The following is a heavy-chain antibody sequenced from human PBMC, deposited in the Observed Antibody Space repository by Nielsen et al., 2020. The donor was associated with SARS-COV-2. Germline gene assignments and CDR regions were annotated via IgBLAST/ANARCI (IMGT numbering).Heavy chain of an antibody. CDR2: ISYDGSNK. J-gene: IGHJ4*02. V-gene: IGHV3-33*05. D-gene: IGHD3-9*01. Sequence: GGSLRLSCAASGFTFSSYGMHWVRQAPGKGLEWVAVISYDGSNKYYADSVKGRFTISRDNSKNTLYLQMNSLREEDAAVYYCASSFASGYIDYWGQGTLVTVSS. CDR3: ASSFASGYIDY. CDR1: GFTFSSYG.